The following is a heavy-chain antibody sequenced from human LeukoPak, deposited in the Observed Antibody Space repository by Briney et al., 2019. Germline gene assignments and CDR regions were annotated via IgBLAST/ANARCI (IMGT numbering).Heavy chain of an antibody. D-gene: IGHD3-22*01. CDR2: INPNSGGT. CDR3: ARQSYYDSIWFDP. J-gene: IGHJ5*02. Sequence: ASVKVSRKASGYTFTGYYMHWVRQAPGQGLEWMGWINPNSGGTNYAQKFQGRVTMTRDTSISTAYMELSRLRSDDTAVYYCARQSYYDSIWFDPWGQGTLVTVSS. CDR1: GYTFTGYY. V-gene: IGHV1-2*02.